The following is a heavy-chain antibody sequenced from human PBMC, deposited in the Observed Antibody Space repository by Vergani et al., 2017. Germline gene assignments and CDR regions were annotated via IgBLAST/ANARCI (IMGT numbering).Heavy chain of an antibody. V-gene: IGHV1-69*01. CDR3: ASQPTYCSSTSCYVDY. CDR1: GGTFSSYA. D-gene: IGHD2-2*01. J-gene: IGHJ4*02. Sequence: QVQLVQSGAEVKKPGSSVKVSCKASGGTFSSYAISWVRQAPGQGLEWMGGIIPICGTANYAQKFQGRVTITADESTSTAYMELSSLRSEDTAVYYCASQPTYCSSTSCYVDYWGQGTLVTVSS. CDR2: IIPICGTA.